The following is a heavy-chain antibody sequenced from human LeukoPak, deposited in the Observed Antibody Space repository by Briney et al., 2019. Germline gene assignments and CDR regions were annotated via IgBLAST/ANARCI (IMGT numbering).Heavy chain of an antibody. D-gene: IGHD1-14*01. V-gene: IGHV3-7*03. CDR2: IKQDGSEK. Sequence: AGGSLRLSCAVSGFSVSGYWMTWVRQAPGKGLEWVANIKQDGSEKNYVDSVKGRFTISRDNAKKSLYLQMNSLRVEDTALYYCAKDIGQLGMAPTGFDYWGQGTLVTVSS. J-gene: IGHJ4*02. CDR1: GFSVSGYW. CDR3: AKDIGQLGMAPTGFDY.